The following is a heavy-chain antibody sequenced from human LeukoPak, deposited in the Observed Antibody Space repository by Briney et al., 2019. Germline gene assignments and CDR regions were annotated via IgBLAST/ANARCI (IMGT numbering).Heavy chain of an antibody. D-gene: IGHD3-10*01. CDR2: IGSITDGIT. V-gene: IGHV3-48*04. CDR3: AIPPLSGTGSSRPLAGVDA. J-gene: IGHJ6*02. CDR1: GFSFSRYS. Sequence: GGSLRLSCAASGFSFSRYSMNWVRQAPGKGPEWVSYIGSITDGITHYAESVKGRFTISRDNAKNSLYLQMNSLRAEDTAVYYCAIPPLSGTGSSRPLAGVDAWGQGTTVTVSS.